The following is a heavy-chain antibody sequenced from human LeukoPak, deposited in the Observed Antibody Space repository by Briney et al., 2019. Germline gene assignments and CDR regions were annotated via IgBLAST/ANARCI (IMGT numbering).Heavy chain of an antibody. Sequence: SETLSLTCTVSGGSISSSSYYWGWIRQPPGKGLEWIGSIYYSESTYYNPSLKSRVTISVDTSKNQFSLKLSSVTAADTAVYYCARGSGSYYNAVYYFDYWGQGTLVTVSS. CDR2: IYYSEST. D-gene: IGHD3-10*01. CDR3: ARGSGSYYNAVYYFDY. J-gene: IGHJ4*02. V-gene: IGHV4-39*01. CDR1: GGSISSSSYY.